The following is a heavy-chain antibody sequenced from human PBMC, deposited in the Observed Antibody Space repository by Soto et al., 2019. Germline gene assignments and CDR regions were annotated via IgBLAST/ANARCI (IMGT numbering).Heavy chain of an antibody. J-gene: IGHJ6*02. CDR1: GLTFSTSF. V-gene: IGHV3-33*01. CDR2: LWFVGSRK. CDR3: ARDASYYSLWSGYYPSRNGMDV. D-gene: IGHD3-3*01. Sequence: PGGALTLSCAPSGLTFSTSFMSWVRQAPGKWLAVVSLLWFVGSRKSYGVAVVGRFTISRVNSRNTVYLQMNSLRADDTAVYYCARDASYYSLWSGYYPSRNGMDVWGQGTKVTVSS.